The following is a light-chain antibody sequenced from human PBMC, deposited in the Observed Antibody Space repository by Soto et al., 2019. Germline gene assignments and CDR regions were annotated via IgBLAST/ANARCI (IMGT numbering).Light chain of an antibody. Sequence: DIQMTQSPSSLSASVGDRVTITCRASQSISSYLNWYQQKPGKAPKLLIYAASSLQSGVPSRFSGSGSGTDFTLTISSLQPEDFATYYCQQSYSTPPTFRQGTKV. V-gene: IGKV1-39*01. J-gene: IGKJ1*01. CDR2: AAS. CDR1: QSISSY. CDR3: QQSYSTPPT.